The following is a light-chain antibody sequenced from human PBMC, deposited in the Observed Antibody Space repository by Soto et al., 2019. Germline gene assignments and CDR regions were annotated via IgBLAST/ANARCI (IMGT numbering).Light chain of an antibody. CDR3: QSYDSSLSAVV. V-gene: IGLV1-40*01. Sequence: QSVLTQPPSVSGAPGQRVTISCTGSSSNIGAGYDVHWYQQLPGTAPKLLIYVNSNRPSGVPDRFSGSKSGTSASLAITGLQAGDEADYYCQSYDSSLSAVVFGGGTKVTVL. CDR1: SSNIGAGYD. J-gene: IGLJ2*01. CDR2: VNS.